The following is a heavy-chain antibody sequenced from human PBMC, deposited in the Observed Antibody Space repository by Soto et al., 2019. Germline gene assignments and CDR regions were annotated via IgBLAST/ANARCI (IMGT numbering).Heavy chain of an antibody. CDR1: GGSISSGGYY. CDR2: IYYSGST. Sequence: QVQLQESGPGLVKPSQTLSLTCTVSGGSISSGGYYWSWIRQHPGKGLEWLGYIYYSGSTYYNPFLRGRVTRSVETSKNQCSLQLSSVTAADTAVYYCARSGYSYGPKPLLYWGQGTLVTVSS. J-gene: IGHJ4*02. V-gene: IGHV4-31*03. CDR3: ARSGYSYGPKPLLY. D-gene: IGHD5-18*01.